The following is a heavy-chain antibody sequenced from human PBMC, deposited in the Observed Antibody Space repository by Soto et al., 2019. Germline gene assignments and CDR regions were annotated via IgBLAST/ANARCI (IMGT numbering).Heavy chain of an antibody. Sequence: SEPLSLTCAVSGDSISGNNWWSWVRQSPGKGLEWIGYIYYTGITHLNPSLKSRLTMAVDTSKNEFSLKLTSVSAADTAVYFCAREERKGIISWFDPWGQGTPVTVSS. V-gene: IGHV4-30-4*01. CDR1: GDSISGNNW. CDR2: IYYTGIT. CDR3: AREERKGIISWFDP. J-gene: IGHJ5*02. D-gene: IGHD2-21*01.